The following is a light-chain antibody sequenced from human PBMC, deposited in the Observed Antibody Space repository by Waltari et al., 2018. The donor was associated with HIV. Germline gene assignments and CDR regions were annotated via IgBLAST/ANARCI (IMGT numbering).Light chain of an antibody. CDR1: RSVLYNNQNY. CDR3: QQYDSTPWT. V-gene: IGKV4-1*01. CDR2: WAS. J-gene: IGKJ1*01. Sequence: DIVMTPSPDSLAVSLGERATINCNSGRSVLYNNQNYLAWYHQKPRQHPKLLIYWASTRESGVPDRFSGSGSGTDVTLTISGLQAEEVSVYYCQQYDSTPWTFGQGTKVEIK.